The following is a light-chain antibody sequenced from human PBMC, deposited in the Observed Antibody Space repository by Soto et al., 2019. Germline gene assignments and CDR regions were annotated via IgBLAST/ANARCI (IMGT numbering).Light chain of an antibody. CDR2: GAS. CDR1: QSVSSN. J-gene: IGKJ1*01. CDR3: QQYNNWPPWT. V-gene: IGKV3-15*01. Sequence: EIVMTQSPATLSVSPGERATLSCRASQSVSSNLVWYQQKPGQAPRLLIYGASTRATGVPARFSGSGSGTEFALTIGSLQPEDFAVYYCQQYNNWPPWTFGQGTKVEIK.